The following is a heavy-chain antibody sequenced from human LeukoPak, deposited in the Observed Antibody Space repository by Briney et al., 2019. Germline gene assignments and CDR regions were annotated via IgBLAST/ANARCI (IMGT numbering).Heavy chain of an antibody. CDR1: GFTFSTYT. CDR2: ISTSSIYI. CDR3: ARSLWFGDSNLDY. V-gene: IGHV3-21*01. D-gene: IGHD3-10*01. J-gene: IGHJ4*02. Sequence: GGSLRLSCAASGFTFSTYTMNWVRQAPGKGLEWASSISTSSIYIYYADSLKGRFTISRDNAKNSLYLQMSSLRAEDTAMYYCARSLWFGDSNLDYWGQGTLVTVSS.